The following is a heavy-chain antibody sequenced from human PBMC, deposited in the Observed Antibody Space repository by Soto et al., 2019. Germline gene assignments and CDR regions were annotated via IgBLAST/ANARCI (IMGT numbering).Heavy chain of an antibody. J-gene: IGHJ6*02. CDR1: GYTFTNYG. V-gene: IGHV1-18*01. D-gene: IGHD2-2*01. Sequence: QVQLVQSGAEVKKPGASVKVSCKASGYTFTNYGISWVRQAPGQGLEWMGWISAYNGNTNYAQKFQGRVTMTTDTTTSTAYMEMRSMTSDDTAVYYCAREGNCMSTSCRHYDYSGMDVGGQGTTVTVSS. CDR2: ISAYNGNT. CDR3: AREGNCMSTSCRHYDYSGMDV.